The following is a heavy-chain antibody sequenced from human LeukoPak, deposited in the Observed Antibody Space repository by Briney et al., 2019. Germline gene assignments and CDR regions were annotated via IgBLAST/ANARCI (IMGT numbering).Heavy chain of an antibody. Sequence: GGSLRLSCTVSGFTVTSNSMSWVRQAPGKGLEWVSYISSSGSTIYYADSVKGRFTISGDNAKNSLYLQMNSLRAEDTAVYYCARGDSNYNYYYYMDVWGKGTTVTVSS. D-gene: IGHD4-11*01. J-gene: IGHJ6*03. CDR1: GFTVTSNS. CDR2: ISSSGSTI. V-gene: IGHV3-48*01. CDR3: ARGDSNYNYYYYMDV.